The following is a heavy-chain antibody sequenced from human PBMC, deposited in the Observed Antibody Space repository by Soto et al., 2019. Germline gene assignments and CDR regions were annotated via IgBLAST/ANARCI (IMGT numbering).Heavy chain of an antibody. CDR3: ARAPRSSFLWWFDP. Sequence: SETLSLTCTVSGGSISSGGYYWSWIRQHPGKGLEWIGYIYYSGSTYYNPSLKSRVTISVDTSKNQFSLKLSSVTAADTAVYYCARAPRSSFLWWFDPWGQGTLVTV. CDR1: GGSISSGGYY. J-gene: IGHJ5*02. D-gene: IGHD6-13*01. CDR2: IYYSGST. V-gene: IGHV4-31*03.